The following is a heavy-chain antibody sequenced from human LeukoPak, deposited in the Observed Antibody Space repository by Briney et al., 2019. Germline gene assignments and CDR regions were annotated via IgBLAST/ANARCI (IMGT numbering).Heavy chain of an antibody. CDR1: GFTFSSYS. J-gene: IGHJ4*02. Sequence: PAGGSLRLSCAASGFTFSSYSMNWVRQAPGKGLEWVANIKQDGSEKYYVDSVKGRFTISRDNAKNSLYLQMNSLRAEDTAVYYCARMGRYYYDSSGYYPHYFDYWGQGTLVTVSS. CDR2: IKQDGSEK. CDR3: ARMGRYYYDSSGYYPHYFDY. V-gene: IGHV3-7*01. D-gene: IGHD3-22*01.